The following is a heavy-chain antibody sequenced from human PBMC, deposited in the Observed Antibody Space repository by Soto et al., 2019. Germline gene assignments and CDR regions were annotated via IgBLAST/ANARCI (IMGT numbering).Heavy chain of an antibody. CDR1: GYTFTSYV. CDR2: INAGNGNT. J-gene: IGHJ3*02. V-gene: IGHV1-3*01. CDR3: ARVGLTYYYDSSGYFDI. D-gene: IGHD3-22*01. Sequence: QVPLVQSGAEVKKPGASVKVSCKASGYTFTSYVMHWVRQAPGQRLEWMGWINAGNGNTKYSQKFQGRVTITRDTSASTAYMELSSLRSEDTAVYYCARVGLTYYYDSSGYFDIWGQGTMVTVSS.